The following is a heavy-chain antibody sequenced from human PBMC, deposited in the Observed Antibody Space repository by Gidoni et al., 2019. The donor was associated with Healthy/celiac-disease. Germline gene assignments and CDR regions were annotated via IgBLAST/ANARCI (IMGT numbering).Heavy chain of an antibody. J-gene: IGHJ6*02. CDR3: TRGSCSSTSCYTRRHYYYYGMDV. Sequence: EVQLVESGGGLVQPGRSLRLSCTASGFTFGDYAMSWFRQAPGKGLEWVGFIRSKAYGGTTEYAASVKGRFTISRDDSKSIAYLQMNSLKTEDTAVYYCTRGSCSSTSCYTRRHYYYYGMDVWGQGTTVTVSS. D-gene: IGHD2-2*01. CDR1: GFTFGDYA. V-gene: IGHV3-49*03. CDR2: IRSKAYGGTT.